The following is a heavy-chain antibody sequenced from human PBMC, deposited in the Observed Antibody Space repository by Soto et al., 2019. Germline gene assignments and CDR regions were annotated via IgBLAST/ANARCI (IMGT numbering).Heavy chain of an antibody. J-gene: IGHJ4*02. V-gene: IGHV3-30*18. CDR1: GFTFSSYG. Sequence: QVQLVESGGGVVQPGRSLRLSCAASGFTFSSYGMHWVRQAPGKGLEWVAVISYDGSNKYYADSVKGRFTISRDNSKNTLYLQMNSLRAEDTAVYYCANVSTVVVAAPIDYWGQGTLVTVSS. CDR2: ISYDGSNK. D-gene: IGHD2-15*01. CDR3: ANVSTVVVAAPIDY.